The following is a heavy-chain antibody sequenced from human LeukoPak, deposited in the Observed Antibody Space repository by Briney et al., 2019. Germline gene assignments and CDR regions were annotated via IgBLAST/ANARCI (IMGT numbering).Heavy chain of an antibody. CDR1: GFTFNDYH. D-gene: IGHD6-19*01. J-gene: IGHJ4*02. V-gene: IGHV3-11*01. CDR3: ASGRDIEVAGPGGYFDH. Sequence: TGGSLRLSCAASGFTFNDYHMNWIRQAPGKGLEWISYISPGGGDIYFADSEKGRFTLSRDNAKNSLYLQVSSLTAEDTAVYYCASGRDIEVAGPGGYFDHWGQGTLVTVSS. CDR2: ISPGGGDI.